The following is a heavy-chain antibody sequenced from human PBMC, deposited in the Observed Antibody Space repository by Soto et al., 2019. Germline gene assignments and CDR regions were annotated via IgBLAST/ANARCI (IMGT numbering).Heavy chain of an antibody. CDR1: GFTFNQYS. J-gene: IGHJ3*02. V-gene: IGHV1-24*01. Sequence: GSLRLSCAASGFTFNQYSMHWVRQAPGKGLEWMGGFDPEDGETIYAQKFQGRVTMTEDTSTDTAYMELSSLRSEDTAVYYCATYTIFGVVYDAFDIWGQGTMVTVSS. CDR2: FDPEDGET. CDR3: ATYTIFGVVYDAFDI. D-gene: IGHD3-3*01.